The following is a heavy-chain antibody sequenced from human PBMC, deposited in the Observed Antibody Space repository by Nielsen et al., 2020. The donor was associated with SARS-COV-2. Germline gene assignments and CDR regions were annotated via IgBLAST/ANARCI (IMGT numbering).Heavy chain of an antibody. D-gene: IGHD6-19*01. J-gene: IGHJ4*02. CDR3: ARASSGWYYFDY. CDR2: IKRDGSEK. V-gene: IGHV3-7*03. CDR1: GFMFSNDW. Sequence: GESLKISCAASGFMFSNDWMSWVRLAPGKGLEWVANIKRDGSEKHYVDSVKGRFTVSRDNAKNSLYLQMNSLRAEDTALYYCARASSGWYYFDYWGQGTLVTVSS.